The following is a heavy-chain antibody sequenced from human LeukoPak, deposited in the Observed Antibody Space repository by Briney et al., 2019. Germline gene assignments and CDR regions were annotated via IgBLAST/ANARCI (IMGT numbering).Heavy chain of an antibody. J-gene: IGHJ6*03. CDR2: IYYSGST. CDR3: ARVGYYYYYMDV. V-gene: IGHV4-59*01. CDR1: GGSISSDY. Sequence: SETLSLTCTVSGGSISSDYCSWIRQPPGQGLKWIGYIYYSGSTNYNPSLKSRVTISVDTSKNQFSLKLSSVTAADTAVYYCARVGYYYYYMDVWGKGTTVTVSS.